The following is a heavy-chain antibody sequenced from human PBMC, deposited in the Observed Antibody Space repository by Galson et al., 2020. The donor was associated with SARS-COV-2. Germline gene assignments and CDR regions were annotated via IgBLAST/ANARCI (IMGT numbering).Heavy chain of an antibody. CDR1: EFTFSDYH. CDR3: ARSSGPIDY. Sequence: GESLKISCAASEFTFSDYHMSWIRQAPGKGLEWVSYIDSSTTYTKYADSVKGRFTISRDNAKNSLYLQMNSLRAEDTAVYYCARSSGPIDYWGQGTLVTVSS. V-gene: IGHV3-11*03. CDR2: IDSSTTYT. J-gene: IGHJ4*02. D-gene: IGHD6-19*01.